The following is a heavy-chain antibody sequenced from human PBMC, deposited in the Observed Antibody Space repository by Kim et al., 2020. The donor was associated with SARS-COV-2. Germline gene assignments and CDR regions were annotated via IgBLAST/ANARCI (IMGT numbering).Heavy chain of an antibody. Sequence: LKSRVTISVDTSKNQFSLKLSSVTAADTAVYYCARTPAPFRMGATCHFDYWGQGTLVTVSS. CDR3: ARTPAPFRMGATCHFDY. D-gene: IGHD1-26*01. J-gene: IGHJ4*02. V-gene: IGHV4-39*01.